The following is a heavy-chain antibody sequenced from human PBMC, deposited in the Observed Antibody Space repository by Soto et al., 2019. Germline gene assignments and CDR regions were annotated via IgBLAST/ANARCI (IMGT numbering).Heavy chain of an antibody. CDR3: GTTGTLDS. V-gene: IGHV1-69*02. Sequence: QVHLVQSGAEVRTPGSSVKVACKASGGTVITSSISWVRQAPGQGLEWLGRIIPIVNIVNYAQKFQDRVNITVDKSTGTVYMELSSLGSNDTAVYYCGTTGTLDSWGQGTLLTVSS. CDR1: GGTVITSS. D-gene: IGHD1-1*01. J-gene: IGHJ5*01. CDR2: IIPIVNIV.